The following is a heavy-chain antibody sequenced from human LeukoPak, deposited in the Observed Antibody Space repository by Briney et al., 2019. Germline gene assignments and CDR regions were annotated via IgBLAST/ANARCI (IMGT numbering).Heavy chain of an antibody. CDR2: IYYSGST. CDR1: GGSISSGGYY. V-gene: IGHV4-31*03. Sequence: PPQTLSLTCTVSGGSISSGGYYWSWIRQHPGKGLEWIGYIYYSGSTYYNPSLKSRVTISVDTSKNQFSLKLSSVTAADTAVYYCASLLNSGYSSSWSYYFDYWGQGTLVTVSS. D-gene: IGHD6-13*01. CDR3: ASLLNSGYSSSWSYYFDY. J-gene: IGHJ4*02.